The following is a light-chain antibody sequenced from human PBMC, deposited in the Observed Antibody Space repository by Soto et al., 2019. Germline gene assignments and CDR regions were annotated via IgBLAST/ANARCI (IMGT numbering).Light chain of an antibody. V-gene: IGLV2-14*03. J-gene: IGLJ1*01. CDR3: SSYSSSGTLYV. CDR1: SSDVGDYNY. Sequence: QSALTQPVSVSGSPGQSITISCTGSSSDVGDYNYVAWYQQHPDKAPKLMIFDVSSRPSGVSNRFSGSKSGSTASLTISGRQAEDEADYFCSSYSSSGTLYVFGTGTKVTVL. CDR2: DVS.